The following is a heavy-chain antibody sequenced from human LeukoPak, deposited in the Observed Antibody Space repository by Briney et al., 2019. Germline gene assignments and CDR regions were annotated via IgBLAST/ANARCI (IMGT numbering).Heavy chain of an antibody. CDR1: GFTFSSYA. V-gene: IGHV3-23*01. Sequence: GGSLRLSCAASGFTFSSYAMSWVRQAPGKGLEWVSAISGSGGSTHYADSVKGRFTISRDNAKNTLYLQMNSLRVEDTAVYYCAKSMSGLNDYWGQGTLVTVSS. J-gene: IGHJ4*02. D-gene: IGHD3-3*01. CDR3: AKSMSGLNDY. CDR2: ISGSGGST.